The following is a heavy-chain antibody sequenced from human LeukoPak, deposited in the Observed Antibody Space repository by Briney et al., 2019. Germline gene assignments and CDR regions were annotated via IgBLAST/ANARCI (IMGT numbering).Heavy chain of an antibody. CDR1: GGSISSYY. Sequence: SETLSLTCTVSGGSISSYYRSWIRQPPGKGLEWIGYIYYSGSTNYNPSLKSRVTISVDTSKNQFSLKLSSVTAADTAVYYCARDGAYDFWSGYYNYWGQGTLVTVSS. V-gene: IGHV4-59*01. CDR3: ARDGAYDFWSGYYNY. CDR2: IYYSGST. D-gene: IGHD3-3*01. J-gene: IGHJ4*02.